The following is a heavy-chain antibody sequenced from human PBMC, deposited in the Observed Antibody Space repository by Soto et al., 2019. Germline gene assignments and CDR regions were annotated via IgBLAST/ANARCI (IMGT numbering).Heavy chain of an antibody. V-gene: IGHV1-3*01. CDR1: GYTFTSYA. J-gene: IGHJ5*02. D-gene: IGHD4-17*01. CDR2: INAGNGNT. Sequence: ASVKVSCKASGYTFTSYAMHWVRQAPGQRLEWMGWINAGNGNTKYSQKFQGRVTITRDTSASTAYMELSSLRSEDSAVYFCARGIKYGAYSRWFDPWGQGTLVTVS. CDR3: ARGIKYGAYSRWFDP.